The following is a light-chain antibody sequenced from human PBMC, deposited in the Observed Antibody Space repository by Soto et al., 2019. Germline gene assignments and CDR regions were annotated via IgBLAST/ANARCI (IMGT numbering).Light chain of an antibody. CDR3: QQYGSSGT. CDR2: GAS. V-gene: IGKV3-20*01. CDR1: QTVRNNY. Sequence: EFVLTQSPGTLSLSPGERATLSCRASQTVRNNYLAWYQQKPGQAPRLLIYGASNRATGIPDRFSGSGSGTDFTLNISRLEPEDFAVYYCQQYGSSGTFGQGT. J-gene: IGKJ1*01.